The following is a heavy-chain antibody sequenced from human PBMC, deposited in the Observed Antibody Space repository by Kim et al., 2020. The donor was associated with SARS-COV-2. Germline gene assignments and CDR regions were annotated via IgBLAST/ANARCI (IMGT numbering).Heavy chain of an antibody. CDR1: GFTFSSYS. Sequence: GGSLRLSCAASGFTFSSYSMSWVRQTPGKGLEWVSAISGSGGSTYYADSVKGRFTISRDNSKNTLYLQMNSLRAEDTAVYYCAKGTWKQQLVRGWVATWGPRALVTASS. CDR2: ISGSGGST. J-gene: IGHJ5*02. V-gene: IGHV3-23*01. D-gene: IGHD6-13*01. CDR3: AKGTWKQQLVRGWVAT.